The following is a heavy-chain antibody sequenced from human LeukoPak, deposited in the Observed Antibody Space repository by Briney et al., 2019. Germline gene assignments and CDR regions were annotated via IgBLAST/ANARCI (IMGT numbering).Heavy chain of an antibody. CDR3: ATWDSGRYSQIDN. J-gene: IGHJ4*02. Sequence: PSGTLSLTCTVSGGPVSSSSYYWGWVRQSPEKGLECIGTIYYAGDTYHNPSLESRLTISVDTSKNQFSLKLRSVTAADTAVYYCATWDSGRYSQIDNWGQGTLVTVSS. D-gene: IGHD1-26*01. CDR2: IYYAGDT. V-gene: IGHV4-39*01. CDR1: GGPVSSSSYY.